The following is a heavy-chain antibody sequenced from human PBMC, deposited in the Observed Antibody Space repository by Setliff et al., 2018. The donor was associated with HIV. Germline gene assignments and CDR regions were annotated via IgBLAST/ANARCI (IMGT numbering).Heavy chain of an antibody. J-gene: IGHJ3*01. Sequence: GASVKVSCKASSGTFNRHAISWLRQAPGQGLEWMGGTNPILGSANYAQKFQGRVTITTDESTSTAYMELSSLRSEDTAVYYCARGQASNDYGVSFWGQGTMVTVSS. CDR3: ARGQASNDYGVSF. V-gene: IGHV1-69*05. CDR1: SGTFNRHA. D-gene: IGHD4-17*01. CDR2: TNPILGSA.